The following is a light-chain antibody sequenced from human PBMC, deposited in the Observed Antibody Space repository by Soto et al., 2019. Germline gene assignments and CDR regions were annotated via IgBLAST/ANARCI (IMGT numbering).Light chain of an antibody. CDR2: GAS. J-gene: IGKJ1*01. Sequence: EIVMTQSPATLSVSPGERATVSCRASHDIRSNLAWYQQRPGQAPRLLIYGASTRATGIPARFSGSGSGTEFTLTISRLEPEDFAVYYCQQYGSSGTFGQGTKVDI. V-gene: IGKV3-15*01. CDR1: HDIRSN. CDR3: QQYGSSGT.